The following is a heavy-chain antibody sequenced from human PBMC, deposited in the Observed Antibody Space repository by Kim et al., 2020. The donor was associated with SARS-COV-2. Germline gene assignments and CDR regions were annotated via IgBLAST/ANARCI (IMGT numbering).Heavy chain of an antibody. V-gene: IGHV3-23*01. CDR2: ISGSGGST. D-gene: IGHD6-6*01. CDR1: GFTFSSYA. CDR3: AKGGEGSSSFKYYYYMDV. J-gene: IGHJ6*03. Sequence: GGSLRLSCAASGFTFSSYAMSWVRQAPGKGLEWVSAISGSGGSTYYADSVKGRFTISRDNSKNTLYLQMNSLRAEDTAVYYCAKGGEGSSSFKYYYYMDVWGKGTTGTVSS.